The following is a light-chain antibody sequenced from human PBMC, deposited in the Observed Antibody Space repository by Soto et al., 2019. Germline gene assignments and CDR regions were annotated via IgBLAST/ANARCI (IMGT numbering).Light chain of an antibody. Sequence: AIQLTQSPSSLSASVGDRVTITCRASQGISSALAWYQQKPGKTPKLLIYDASSLKSGVPSRFSGSGSGTDFTLTISSLQADDFATYYCQQFNSYPPTFGQGTKLELK. CDR2: DAS. J-gene: IGKJ2*01. V-gene: IGKV1-13*02. CDR1: QGISSA. CDR3: QQFNSYPPT.